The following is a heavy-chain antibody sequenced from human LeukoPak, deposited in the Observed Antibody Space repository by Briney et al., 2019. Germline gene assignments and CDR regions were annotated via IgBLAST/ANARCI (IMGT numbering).Heavy chain of an antibody. CDR1: GYSISSGYY. CDR3: ARRTAVAGIDY. Sequence: SETLSLTCAVSGYSISSGYYWGWIRPPPGKGLEWIGSIYHSGSTYYNPSLKSRVTISGDTSKNQFSLKLSSVTAADTAVYYCARRTAVAGIDYWGQGTLVTVSS. V-gene: IGHV4-38-2*01. CDR2: IYHSGST. D-gene: IGHD6-19*01. J-gene: IGHJ4*02.